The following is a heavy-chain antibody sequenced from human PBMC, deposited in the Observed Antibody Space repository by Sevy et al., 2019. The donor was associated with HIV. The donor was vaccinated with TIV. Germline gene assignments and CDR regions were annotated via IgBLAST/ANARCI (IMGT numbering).Heavy chain of an antibody. J-gene: IGHJ6*02. Sequence: GGSLRLSCAASGFTFSSYWMSWVRQAPGKGLEWVANIKQDGSEKYYVDSVKGRFTIPRDNAKNSLYLQMNSLRAEDTAVYYCARVSKVWGVVIIHYYGMDVWGQGTTVTVSS. V-gene: IGHV3-7*03. D-gene: IGHD3-3*01. CDR3: ARVSKVWGVVIIHYYGMDV. CDR2: IKQDGSEK. CDR1: GFTFSSYW.